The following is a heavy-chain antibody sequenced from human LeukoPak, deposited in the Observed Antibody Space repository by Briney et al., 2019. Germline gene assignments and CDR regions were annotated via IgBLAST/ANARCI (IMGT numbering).Heavy chain of an antibody. D-gene: IGHD6-6*01. CDR1: GFTFSSYW. CDR3: ARDVRPDY. J-gene: IGHJ4*02. V-gene: IGHV3-7*04. CDR2: IKQDGTEK. Sequence: KPGGSLRLSCAASGFTFSSYWMSWVSQAPGEGMEWVANIKQDGTEKYYMDSVKGRFSISRDNAKNSLYLQMNALRAEDTAVYYCARDVRPDYWGQGTLVTVST.